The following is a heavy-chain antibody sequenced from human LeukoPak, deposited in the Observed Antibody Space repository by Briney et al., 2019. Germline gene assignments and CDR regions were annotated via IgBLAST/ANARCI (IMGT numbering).Heavy chain of an antibody. CDR2: ISSNGGST. CDR1: GFTFSSYA. J-gene: IGHJ4*02. V-gene: IGHV3-64*01. D-gene: IGHD2-2*01. CDR3: ARAPSGGVVPAATYYFDY. Sequence: PGGSLRLSCAASGFTFSSYAMHWVRQAPGKGLEYVSAISSNGGSTYYANSVKGRFTISRDNSKNTLYLQMGSLRAEDMAVYYCARAPSGGVVPAATYYFDYWGQGTLVTVSS.